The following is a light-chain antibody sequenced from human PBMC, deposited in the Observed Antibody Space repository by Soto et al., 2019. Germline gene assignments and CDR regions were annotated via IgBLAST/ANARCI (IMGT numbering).Light chain of an antibody. CDR1: QSVTNS. Sequence: ELVLTQSPTPMTLSPGAIATLSFRASQSVTNSLAWYQQKPGQAPRLLIYAASNRETGIPARFSGSASGTDFTLTISRLEPEDFAVYYCQLYGISPHFGQGTRLEIK. CDR3: QLYGISPH. J-gene: IGKJ5*01. CDR2: AAS. V-gene: IGKV3-11*01.